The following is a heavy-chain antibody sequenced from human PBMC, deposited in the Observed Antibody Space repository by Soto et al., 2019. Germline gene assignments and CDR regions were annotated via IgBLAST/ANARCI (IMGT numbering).Heavy chain of an antibody. CDR3: ARGVMIAFGGVIVDNWFDP. Sequence: ASVKVSCKASGYTFTDYYIRWVRQAPGQGLEWMGVINPSGGSTTYAQRFQGRVTMTRDTSTSTVYMELSSLRSEDTAVYYCARGVMIAFGGVIVDNWFDPWGQGTLVTVSS. D-gene: IGHD3-16*02. CDR2: INPSGGST. V-gene: IGHV1-46*01. CDR1: GYTFTDYY. J-gene: IGHJ5*02.